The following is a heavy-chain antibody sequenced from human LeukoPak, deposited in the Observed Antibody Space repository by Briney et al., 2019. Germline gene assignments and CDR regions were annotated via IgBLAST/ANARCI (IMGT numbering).Heavy chain of an antibody. D-gene: IGHD2-15*01. CDR3: AKARRIEYSDFDY. CDR2: IRYDGSNT. Sequence: GGSLRLSCAASGLTFSRNCMHWVPQAPGKGLEWVAFIRYDGSNTHYADSVEGRFTISRDNSKNTLYLQMNSLRADDTAVYYCAKARRIEYSDFDYWGQGTLVTVSS. CDR1: GLTFSRNC. J-gene: IGHJ4*02. V-gene: IGHV3-30*02.